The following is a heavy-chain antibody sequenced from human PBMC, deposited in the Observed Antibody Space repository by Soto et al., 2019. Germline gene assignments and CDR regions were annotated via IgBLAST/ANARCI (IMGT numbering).Heavy chain of an antibody. Sequence: GGSLRLSCAASGFTFSGSAMHWVRQASGKGLEWVGRIRSKANSDATAYAASVKGRFTISRDDSKNTAYLQMNSLKTEDTAVYYCTRTRQDSSGWYAFDIWGQGTMVTVSS. D-gene: IGHD6-19*01. CDR2: IRSKANSDAT. J-gene: IGHJ3*02. CDR1: GFTFSGSA. V-gene: IGHV3-73*01. CDR3: TRTRQDSSGWYAFDI.